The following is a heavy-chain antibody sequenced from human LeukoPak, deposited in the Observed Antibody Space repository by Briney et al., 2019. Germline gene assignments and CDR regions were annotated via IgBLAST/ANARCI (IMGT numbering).Heavy chain of an antibody. CDR2: IHPNSGGT. CDR3: ARDIDYYYYYMDV. Sequence: GASVKVSCKASGYTFTGYYMHWVRQAPGQGLEWMGWIHPNSGGTKYAQKFQGRVTMTRDTSISTAYMELSGLRSDDTAVYYCARDIDYYYYYMDVWGNGTTITVSS. D-gene: IGHD2-15*01. CDR1: GYTFTGYY. V-gene: IGHV1-2*02. J-gene: IGHJ6*03.